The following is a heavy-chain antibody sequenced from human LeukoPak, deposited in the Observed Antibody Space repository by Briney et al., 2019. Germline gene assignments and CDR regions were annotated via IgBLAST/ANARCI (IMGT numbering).Heavy chain of an antibody. CDR2: ISSSSRSI. V-gene: IGHV3-21*01. D-gene: IGHD1-26*01. Sequence: GGSLRLSCAASGFTFSTYAMNWVRQAPGKGLEWVSSISSSSRSIYYADSVKGRFTISRDNAKNSQYLQMNSLRAEDTAVYYCARDERARGATLVDYWGQGTLVTVSS. CDR1: GFTFSTYA. CDR3: ARDERARGATLVDY. J-gene: IGHJ4*02.